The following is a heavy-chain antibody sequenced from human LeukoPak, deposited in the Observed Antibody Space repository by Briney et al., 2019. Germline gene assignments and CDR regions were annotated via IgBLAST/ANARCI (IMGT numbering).Heavy chain of an antibody. CDR3: ARVWVVAATTYYYYGMDV. V-gene: IGHV3-30*04. D-gene: IGHD2-15*01. CDR2: ISYDGSNK. Sequence: GGSLRLSCAASGFTFSSYAMHWVRQAPGKGLEWVAVISYDGSNKYYADSVKGRFTISRDNSKNTLYLQMNSLRAEDTAVYYCARVWVVAATTYYYYGMDVWGKGTTVTVSS. CDR1: GFTFSSYA. J-gene: IGHJ6*04.